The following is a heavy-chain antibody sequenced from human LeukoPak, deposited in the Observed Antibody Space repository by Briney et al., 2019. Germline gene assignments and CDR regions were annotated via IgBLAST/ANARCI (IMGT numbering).Heavy chain of an antibody. Sequence: GRSLRLSCAASGFTFSSYGMHWVRQAPGKGLEWVAVIWYDGSNKYYADSVKGRFTISRDNSKNTLYLQMSSLRAEDTAVYYCARDYSSGYYIPYYFDYWGQGTLVTVSS. CDR3: ARDYSSGYYIPYYFDY. V-gene: IGHV3-33*01. J-gene: IGHJ4*02. CDR1: GFTFSSYG. D-gene: IGHD3-22*01. CDR2: IWYDGSNK.